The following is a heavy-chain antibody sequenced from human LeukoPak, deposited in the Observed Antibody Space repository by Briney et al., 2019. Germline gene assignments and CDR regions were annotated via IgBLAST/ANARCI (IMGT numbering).Heavy chain of an antibody. Sequence: GGSLRLSCAASGFTFSSYAMHWVRQAPGKGLEYVSAISSNGGSTYYANSVKGRFIISRDNSKNTLYLQMGSLRAEDMAVYYCARDPEVRGMNYYYYYYMDVWGKGTTVTISS. D-gene: IGHD3-10*01. CDR1: GFTFSSYA. V-gene: IGHV3-64*01. CDR2: ISSNGGST. CDR3: ARDPEVRGMNYYYYYYMDV. J-gene: IGHJ6*03.